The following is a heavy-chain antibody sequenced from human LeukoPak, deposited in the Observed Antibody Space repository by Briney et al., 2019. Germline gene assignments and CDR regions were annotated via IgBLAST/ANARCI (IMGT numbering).Heavy chain of an antibody. V-gene: IGHV3-7*01. Sequence: GGSLRLSCAASGFTFSSYWMSWVRQAPGKGLEWVANIKQDGSEKYYVDSVKGRFTISRDNAKNSLYLQMNSLRAEDTAVYYCARVASDYDFWSGYYFDYWGQGTLVTVSS. CDR1: GFTFSSYW. D-gene: IGHD3-3*01. CDR3: ARVASDYDFWSGYYFDY. J-gene: IGHJ4*02. CDR2: IKQDGSEK.